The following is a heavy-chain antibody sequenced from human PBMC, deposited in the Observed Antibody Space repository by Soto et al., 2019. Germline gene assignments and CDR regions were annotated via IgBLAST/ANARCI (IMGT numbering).Heavy chain of an antibody. J-gene: IGHJ5*02. V-gene: IGHV5-51*01. CDR1: GYSFTSYW. CDR2: IYPGDSDT. D-gene: IGHD5-12*01. CDR3: ARHGVWLQPGNWFDP. Sequence: PVESLKISCKGSGYSFTSYWIGWVRQMPGKGLEWMGIIYPGDSDTRYSPSFQGQVTISADKSISTAYLQWSSLKASDTAMYYCARHGVWLQPGNWFDPWGQGTLVTVSS.